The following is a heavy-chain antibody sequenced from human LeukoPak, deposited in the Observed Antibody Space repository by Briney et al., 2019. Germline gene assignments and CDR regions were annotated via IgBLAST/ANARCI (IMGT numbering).Heavy chain of an antibody. D-gene: IGHD2-8*01. CDR3: AREGAWSQFYFDY. CDR2: IYPSDSDT. CDR1: GYNFTNYW. Sequence: KPGESLKISCKGSGYNFTNYWIGWVRQMPGKGLEWMGIIYPSDSDTRYSPSFQGQVTISADKSVSTAYLQWNSLKASDAAMYYCAREGAWSQFYFDYWGQGTLVAVSS. V-gene: IGHV5-51*01. J-gene: IGHJ4*02.